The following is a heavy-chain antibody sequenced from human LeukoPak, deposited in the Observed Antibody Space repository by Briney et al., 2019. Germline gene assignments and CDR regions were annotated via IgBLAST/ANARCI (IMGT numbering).Heavy chain of an antibody. CDR3: ARGGTLTMSSWYFDL. V-gene: IGHV3-7*04. D-gene: IGHD4/OR15-4a*01. CDR2: IKQDGSEK. CDR1: GFTFSSHW. Sequence: PGGSLRLSCAASGFTFSSHWMSWVRQAPGKGLEWVANIKQDGSEKYYVDSVKGRFTISRDNAKNSLYLQMNSLRAEDTAVYYCARGGTLTMSSWYFDLWGRGTLVTVSS. J-gene: IGHJ2*01.